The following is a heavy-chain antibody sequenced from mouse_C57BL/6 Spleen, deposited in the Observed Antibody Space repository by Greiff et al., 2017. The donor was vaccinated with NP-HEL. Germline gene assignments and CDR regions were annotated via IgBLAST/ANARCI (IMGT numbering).Heavy chain of an antibody. V-gene: IGHV5-6*01. Sequence: EVQRVESGGDLVKPGGSLKLSCAASGFTFSSYGMSWVRQTPDKRLEWVATISSGGSYTYYPDSVKGRFTISRDNAKNTLYLQMSSLKSEDTAMYYCARGDGNYVVFAYWGQGTLVTVSA. CDR2: ISSGGSYT. CDR1: GFTFSSYG. D-gene: IGHD2-1*01. CDR3: ARGDGNYVVFAY. J-gene: IGHJ3*01.